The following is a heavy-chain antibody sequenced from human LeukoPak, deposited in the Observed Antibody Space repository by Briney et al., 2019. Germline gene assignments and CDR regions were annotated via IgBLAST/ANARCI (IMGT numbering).Heavy chain of an antibody. CDR3: AKSPHQYGSGSYQNWFDP. CDR2: ISGSGGST. Sequence: SGGSLRLSCAASGFTFSSDAMSWVRQAPGKGLEWVSAISGSGGSTYYADSVKGRFTISRDNSKNTLYLQMNGLRAEDTAVYYCAKSPHQYGSGSYQNWFDPWGQGTLVTVSS. D-gene: IGHD3-10*01. CDR1: GFTFSSDA. V-gene: IGHV3-23*01. J-gene: IGHJ5*02.